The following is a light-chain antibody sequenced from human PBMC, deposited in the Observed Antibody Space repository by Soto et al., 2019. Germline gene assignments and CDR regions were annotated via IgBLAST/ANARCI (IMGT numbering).Light chain of an antibody. Sequence: DIQMTQSPFTPSASLGDKGTITCRASQSISSWLAWYQQKPGKAPKLLIYKASSLESGVPSRFSGSGSGTEFTLTISSLQPDDFATYYCQQYNSYSFGQGTRLEIK. V-gene: IGKV1-5*03. CDR1: QSISSW. J-gene: IGKJ5*01. CDR3: QQYNSYS. CDR2: KAS.